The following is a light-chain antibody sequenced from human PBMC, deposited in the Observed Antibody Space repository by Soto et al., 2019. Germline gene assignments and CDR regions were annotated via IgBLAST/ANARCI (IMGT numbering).Light chain of an antibody. CDR1: QSISGY. J-gene: IGKJ1*01. V-gene: IGKV1-39*01. Sequence: DIQMTQSPSSLSASVGDRVTITCRASQSISGYLNWYQQKPGKAPKLLIYAASTLQVGVPSRFSGSGSGTDFTLTISSLQPEDFATYFCQQSYSLPMFXQGTKVDIK. CDR3: QQSYSLPM. CDR2: AAS.